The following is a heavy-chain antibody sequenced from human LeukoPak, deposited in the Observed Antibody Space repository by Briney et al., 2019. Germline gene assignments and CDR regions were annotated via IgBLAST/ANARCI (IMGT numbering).Heavy chain of an antibody. CDR2: IYYSGGT. CDR3: ARHQDFGQGYQYGLEV. CDR1: GGSISTYY. J-gene: IGHJ6*02. Sequence: PETLSLTCTVSGGSISTYYRSWVRQPPRKGLEWVGDIYYSGGTNYNPSLKRRVTKSLGTSKKQSSLLLGAVTAAHTPWSYCARHQDFGQGYQYGLEVWDGGTTVSVFS. V-gene: IGHV4-59*08. D-gene: IGHD2-15*01.